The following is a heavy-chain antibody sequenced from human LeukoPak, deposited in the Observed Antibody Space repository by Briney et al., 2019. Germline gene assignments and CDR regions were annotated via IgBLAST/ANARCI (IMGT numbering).Heavy chain of an antibody. CDR3: ARQSYSSSFDYYYYYYMDV. V-gene: IGHV3-74*01. CDR2: INTDGSST. Sequence: GGSLRLSCAASGFTFSSYWMHWVRQAPGKGLVWVSRINTDGSSTSYADSVKGRFTISRDNAKNTLYLQMNSPRAEDTAVYYCARQSYSSSFDYYYYYYMDVWGKGTTVTVSS. CDR1: GFTFSSYW. J-gene: IGHJ6*03. D-gene: IGHD6-13*01.